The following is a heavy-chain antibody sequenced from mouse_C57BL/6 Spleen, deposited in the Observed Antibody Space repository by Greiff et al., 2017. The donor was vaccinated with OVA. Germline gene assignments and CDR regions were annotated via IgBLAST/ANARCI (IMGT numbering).Heavy chain of an antibody. J-gene: IGHJ2*01. CDR3: ARDMDYAYFDY. V-gene: IGHV5-16*01. D-gene: IGHD2-4*01. CDR1: GFTFSDYY. Sequence: DVHLVESEGGLVQPGSSMKLSCTASGFTFSDYYMAWVRQVPEKGLEWVANINYDGSSTYYLDSLKSRFIISRDNAKNILYLQMSSLKSEDTATYYCARDMDYAYFDYWGQGTTLTVSS. CDR2: INYDGSST.